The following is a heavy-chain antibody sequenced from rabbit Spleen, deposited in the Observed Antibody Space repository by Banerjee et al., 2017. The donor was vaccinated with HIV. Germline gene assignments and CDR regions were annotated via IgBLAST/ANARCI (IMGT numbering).Heavy chain of an antibody. Sequence: QEQLEESGGDLVKPEGSLTLTCKASGFSFSSGYYMYWVRQAPGKGLEWIGCIGTGSGSTWYASWAKGRFTISKTSSTTVTLQMTSLTAADTATYFCASGYSDIYFNLWGQGTLVTVS. V-gene: IGHV1S45*01. CDR2: IGTGSGST. D-gene: IGHD1-1*01. J-gene: IGHJ4*01. CDR3: ASGYSDIYFNL. CDR1: GFSFSSGYY.